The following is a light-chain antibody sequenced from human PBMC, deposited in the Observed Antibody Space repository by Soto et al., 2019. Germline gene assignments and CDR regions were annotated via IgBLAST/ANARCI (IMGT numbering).Light chain of an antibody. Sequence: EIVMTQSPATLSVSPGERVTLSCRASESINRNLVWYQKRPGQAPRLVIYGASTRATGIPARFSGSGSGTDFTLTISRLEPEDFVVYYCQQYSSLPHTFGQGTKLEVK. J-gene: IGKJ2*01. CDR2: GAS. CDR3: QQYSSLPHT. V-gene: IGKV3-15*01. CDR1: ESINRN.